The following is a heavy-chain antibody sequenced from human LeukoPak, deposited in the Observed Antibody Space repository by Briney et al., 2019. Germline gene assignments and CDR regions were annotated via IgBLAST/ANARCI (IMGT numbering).Heavy chain of an antibody. CDR2: ISAYNGNT. Sequence: ASVKVSCKASGYTFTSYGISWVRQAPGQGLEWMGWISAYNGNTNYAQKLQGRVTMTTDTSTSTAYMELRSLRSDDTAVYYCAREYYDFWSGYFYYYYMDVWGKGTTVTVSS. D-gene: IGHD3-3*01. J-gene: IGHJ6*03. CDR3: AREYYDFWSGYFYYYYMDV. CDR1: GYTFTSYG. V-gene: IGHV1-18*01.